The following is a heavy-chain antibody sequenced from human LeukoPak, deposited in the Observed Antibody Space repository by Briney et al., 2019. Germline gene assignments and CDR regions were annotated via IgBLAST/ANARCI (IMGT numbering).Heavy chain of an antibody. CDR2: ISYDGSTK. D-gene: IGHD6-13*01. Sequence: GMSLRLSCAASGFTFSSYGMHGVRQAPGKGLEWGAVISYDGSTKDYADSVKGRFTISRDNSKNTLHLQMNSPRDEDTAVYYCGRAAAGTTHYGMDVWGQGTTVTVSS. CDR1: GFTFSSYG. V-gene: IGHV3-30*03. CDR3: GRAAAGTTHYGMDV. J-gene: IGHJ6*02.